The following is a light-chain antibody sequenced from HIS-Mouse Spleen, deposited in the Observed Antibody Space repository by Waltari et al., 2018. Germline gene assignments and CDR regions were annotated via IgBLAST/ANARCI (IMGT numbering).Light chain of an antibody. Sequence: QSALTQPASVSGSPGQSITISCTGTSSYVGGYNYVSWYQQHPGKAPKLMIYDVSNRTSGVSNRFPGSKSGNTASLTIYGLQAEDEADYYCSSYTSSSFNVVFGGGTKLTVL. V-gene: IGLV2-14*03. CDR2: DVS. J-gene: IGLJ2*01. CDR1: SSYVGGYNY. CDR3: SSYTSSSFNVV.